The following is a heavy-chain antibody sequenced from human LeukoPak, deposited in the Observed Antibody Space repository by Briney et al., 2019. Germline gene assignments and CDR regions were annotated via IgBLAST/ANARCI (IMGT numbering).Heavy chain of an antibody. V-gene: IGHV1-8*01. CDR2: MNPNSGDT. J-gene: IGHJ4*02. CDR1: GYTFTSYD. D-gene: IGHD7-27*01. Sequence: ASVKVSCKASGYTFTSYDINWVRQATGQGLEWMGWMNPNSGDTDYAQKFQGRVTMTRDTSISTVYMELSTLRSDDTAVYYCARSQIGLGFFDYWGQGTLVIVSS. CDR3: ARSQIGLGFFDY.